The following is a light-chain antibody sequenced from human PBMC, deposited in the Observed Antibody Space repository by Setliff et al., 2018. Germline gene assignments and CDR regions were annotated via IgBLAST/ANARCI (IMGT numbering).Light chain of an antibody. V-gene: IGLV2-14*03. CDR2: DVN. J-gene: IGLJ2*01. CDR3: SSYTTSSLRV. Sequence: QSVLAQPASVSGSPGQSITISCTGTTSDVGRYNYVSWYQQHPGKAPKLMIYDVNNRPSGVSHRFSGSKSGNTASLTISWLQAEDEADYYCSSYTTSSLRVFGGGTKVTVL. CDR1: TSDVGRYNY.